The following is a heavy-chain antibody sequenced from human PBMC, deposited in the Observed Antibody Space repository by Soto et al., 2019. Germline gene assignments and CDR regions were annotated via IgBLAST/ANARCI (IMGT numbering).Heavy chain of an antibody. CDR2: IYYSGSN. J-gene: IGHJ3*02. CDR1: GGYITSGDNF. CDR3: ARDQEDSRGPTGAVDI. D-gene: IGHD3-22*01. Sequence: PSEILSLTCTGSGGYITSGDNFWNWLHPPPGKGLEWIGYIYYSGSNYYNPSLKSRVTISVDTSKNQFSLKLSSVTAADTAVYDGARDQEDSRGPTGAVDIWGQGTMVT. V-gene: IGHV4-30-4*01.